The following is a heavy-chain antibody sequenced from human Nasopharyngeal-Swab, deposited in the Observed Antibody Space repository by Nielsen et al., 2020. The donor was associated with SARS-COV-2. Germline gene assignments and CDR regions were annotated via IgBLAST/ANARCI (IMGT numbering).Heavy chain of an antibody. V-gene: IGHV4-39*01. CDR3: ARRFRQWLGSEDYYYYYYGMDV. CDR1: GGSISSSSYY. D-gene: IGHD6-19*01. CDR2: IYYTGNT. Sequence: SETLSLTCTVSGGSISSSSYYWGWIRQPPGKALEWIGNIYYTGNTYYNPSLMSRVTISVDTAKNQVSLKLSSVTAADMAVYYCARRFRQWLGSEDYYYYYYGMDVWGQGTTVTVSS. J-gene: IGHJ6*02.